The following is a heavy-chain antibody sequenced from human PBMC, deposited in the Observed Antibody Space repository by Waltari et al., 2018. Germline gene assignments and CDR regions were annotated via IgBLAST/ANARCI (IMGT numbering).Heavy chain of an antibody. Sequence: EVQLVESGGGLVQPGGSLRLSCSGSGFTFSNSWMSWVRQAPGKWLGWVASIKQDGGEKYYVDSMKGRFTISRDNDNNSLFLQMDSLRVEDTAVYYCARGVTTVECWGQGALVTVSS. D-gene: IGHD2-21*02. V-gene: IGHV3-7*04. CDR2: IKQDGGEK. CDR3: ARGVTTVEC. CDR1: GFTFSNSW. J-gene: IGHJ4*02.